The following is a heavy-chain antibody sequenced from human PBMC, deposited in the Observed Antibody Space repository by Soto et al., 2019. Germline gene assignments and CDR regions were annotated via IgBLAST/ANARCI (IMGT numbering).Heavy chain of an antibody. CDR3: ARGGGIYSISWPLDY. CDR1: GYTFTNYG. V-gene: IGHV1-18*04. CDR2: TSDYNGNT. J-gene: IGHJ4*02. Sequence: ASVKVSCKASGYTFTNYGISWVRQAPGRGLEWMGWTSDYNGNTNYAQKFQGRVTLTTDTSTSTAYMELRSLRSDDTAVYYCARGGGIYSISWPLDYWGQGTLVTVSS. D-gene: IGHD6-13*01.